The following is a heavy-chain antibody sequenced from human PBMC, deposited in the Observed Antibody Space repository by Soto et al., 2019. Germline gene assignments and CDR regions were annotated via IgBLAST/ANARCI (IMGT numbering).Heavy chain of an antibody. J-gene: IGHJ6*02. D-gene: IGHD5-12*01. CDR3: AREDFYDSGYSYYYYGMDV. Sequence: SETLSLTCTVSGGSISSGGYYWSWIRQHPGKGLEWIGYIYYSGSTYYNPSLKSRVTISVDTSKNQFSLKLSSVTAADTAVYYYAREDFYDSGYSYYYYGMDVWGQGTTVTVSS. CDR1: GGSISSGGYY. CDR2: IYYSGST. V-gene: IGHV4-31*03.